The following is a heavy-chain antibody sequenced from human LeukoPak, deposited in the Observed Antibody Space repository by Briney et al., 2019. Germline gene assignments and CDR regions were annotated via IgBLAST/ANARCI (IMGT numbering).Heavy chain of an antibody. CDR1: GYTLTSYG. CDR3: ARASPARRYCSGGSCKGYYFDY. CDR2: ISAYNGNT. D-gene: IGHD2-15*01. V-gene: IGHV1-18*01. Sequence: GASVKVSCKASGYTLTSYGISWVRQAPGQGLEWMGWISAYNGNTNYAQKLQGRVTMTTDTSTSTAYMELRSLRSDDTAVYYCARASPARRYCSGGSCKGYYFDYWGQGTLVTVSS. J-gene: IGHJ4*02.